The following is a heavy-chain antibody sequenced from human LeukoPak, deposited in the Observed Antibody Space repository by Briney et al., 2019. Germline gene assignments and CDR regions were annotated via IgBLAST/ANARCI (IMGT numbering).Heavy chain of an antibody. CDR2: IYYSGST. CDR3: ASQTVVAAIEGAFDI. Sequence: SETLSLTCTVSGGSISSYYWSWIRQPPGRGLEWIGYIYYSGSTNYNPSLKSRVTISVNTSKNQFSLKLSSVTAADTAVYYCASQTVVAAIEGAFDIWGQGTMVTVSS. CDR1: GGSISSYY. J-gene: IGHJ3*02. V-gene: IGHV4-59*01. D-gene: IGHD2-15*01.